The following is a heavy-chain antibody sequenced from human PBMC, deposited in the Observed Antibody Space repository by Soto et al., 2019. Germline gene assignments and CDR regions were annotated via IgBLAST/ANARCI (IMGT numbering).Heavy chain of an antibody. D-gene: IGHD2-21*01. J-gene: IGHJ4*02. Sequence: PGGSLRVSCAASVFTVSSYAMHWVRQAPGKGLEWVAVISYDGSNKYYADSVKGRFTISRDNSKNTLYLQMNSLRAEDTAVYYCARDLGSILDYFDYWGQGTLDTVSS. V-gene: IGHV3-30-3*01. CDR2: ISYDGSNK. CDR1: VFTVSSYA. CDR3: ARDLGSILDYFDY.